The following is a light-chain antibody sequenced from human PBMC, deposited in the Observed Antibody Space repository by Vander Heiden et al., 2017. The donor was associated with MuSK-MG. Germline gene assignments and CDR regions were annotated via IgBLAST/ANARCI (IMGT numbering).Light chain of an antibody. CDR3: QQANGFPIT. J-gene: IGKJ5*01. CDR1: QGISSW. Sequence: DIQMTQSPSSVSASVGDRVTITCRATQGISSWLAWYQQKPGKAPKLLIYAASSLQSGVPSRFSGSASWTDFTLTISILHPEDFTTYYCQQANGFPITFGQGTRMEIK. CDR2: AAS. V-gene: IGKV1-12*01.